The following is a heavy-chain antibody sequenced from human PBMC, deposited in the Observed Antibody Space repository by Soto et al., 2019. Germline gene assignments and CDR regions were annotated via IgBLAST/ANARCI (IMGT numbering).Heavy chain of an antibody. D-gene: IGHD2-2*01. Sequence: ASVKVSCKASGYTFTNYAIHWVRQAPGQRLEWMGWINAGNGYTKYSQNFQGRVTFTRDSSATTAYMELSTLTSEDTAVYYCARRFTGLPPPIFDSWGQGALVTVSS. CDR3: ARRFTGLPPPIFDS. CDR1: GYTFTNYA. J-gene: IGHJ4*02. CDR2: INAGNGYT. V-gene: IGHV1-3*01.